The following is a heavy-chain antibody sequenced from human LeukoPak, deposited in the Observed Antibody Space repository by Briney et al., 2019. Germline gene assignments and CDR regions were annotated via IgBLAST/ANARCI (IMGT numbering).Heavy chain of an antibody. Sequence: TGGSLRLSCAASGFTFDDYYMSWVRQAPGKGLEWVSYISTSGSIIFYADSVKGRFTISRDNAKNSLYLQMNSLRAEDTAVYYCARDPKLLTGDHSYYYAMDVRGQGTTVTVSS. CDR3: ARDPKLLTGDHSYYYAMDV. CDR2: ISTSGSII. D-gene: IGHD7-27*01. V-gene: IGHV3-11*01. J-gene: IGHJ6*02. CDR1: GFTFDDYY.